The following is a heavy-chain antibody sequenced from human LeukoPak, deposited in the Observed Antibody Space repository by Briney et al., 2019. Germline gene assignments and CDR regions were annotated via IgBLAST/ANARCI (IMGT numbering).Heavy chain of an antibody. D-gene: IGHD3-10*01. J-gene: IGHJ3*02. Sequence: SETLSLTCYVSGASISSGSNYWGWIRQPPGKTLEWIGSIYSGGSTYYNPSLKSRVIILIDTSKNHFSLTLSSVTAAETAVSYCARSDGYGLVGIWGQGTMVTVSS. CDR1: GASISSGSNY. CDR2: IYSGGST. V-gene: IGHV4-39*07. CDR3: ARSDGYGLVGI.